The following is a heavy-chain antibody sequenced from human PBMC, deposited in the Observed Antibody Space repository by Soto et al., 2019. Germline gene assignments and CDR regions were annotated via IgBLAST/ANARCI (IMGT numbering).Heavy chain of an antibody. CDR3: AKATQANLGTGGFDY. CDR1: GFMFDDYA. J-gene: IGHJ4*02. Sequence: EVQLVESGGGVTQPGRSLRLSCAASGFMFDDYAMHWVRQAPGKGLEWVSGVNWNSGSIGYADSVKGRFTISRDNAKNSLYLQIDSLTTDDTAFYYCAKATQANLGTGGFDYWGQGTLVTVSS. D-gene: IGHD7-27*01. V-gene: IGHV3-9*01. CDR2: VNWNSGSI.